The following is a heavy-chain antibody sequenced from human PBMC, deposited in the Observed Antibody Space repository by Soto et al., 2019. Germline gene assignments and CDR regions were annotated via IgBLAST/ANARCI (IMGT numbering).Heavy chain of an antibody. CDR2: ISYDGSNK. Sequence: GGSLSLSCAASGFTFSSYAMHWVRQAPGKGLEWVAVISYDGSNKYYADSVKGRFTISRDNSKNTLYLQMNSLRAEDTAVYYCARGGYSSGKNDYWGQGTLVTVSS. V-gene: IGHV3-30-3*01. D-gene: IGHD5-12*01. J-gene: IGHJ4*02. CDR1: GFTFSSYA. CDR3: ARGGYSSGKNDY.